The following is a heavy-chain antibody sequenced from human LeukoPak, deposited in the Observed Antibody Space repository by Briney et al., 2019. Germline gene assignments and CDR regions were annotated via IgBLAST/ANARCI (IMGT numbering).Heavy chain of an antibody. CDR1: GFTFSSYA. CDR3: ANSPSFGAVPGPIDY. CDR2: ISGSGGST. Sequence: GGSLRLSCAASGFTFSSYAMSWVRQAPGKGLEWVSAISGSGGSTYYADSVKGRFTISRDNSKNTLYLQMNSLRAEDTAVYYCANSPSFGAVPGPIDYWGQGTLVTVSS. V-gene: IGHV3-23*01. D-gene: IGHD3-3*01. J-gene: IGHJ4*02.